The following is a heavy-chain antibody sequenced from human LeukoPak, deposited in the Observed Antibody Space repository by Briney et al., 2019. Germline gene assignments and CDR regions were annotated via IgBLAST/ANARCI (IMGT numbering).Heavy chain of an antibody. CDR1: GYTFTSYD. V-gene: IGHV1-8*01. CDR3: ARAPIGRYCSGGSCYLNLYYFDY. CDR2: MNPNSGNT. Sequence: ASVKVSCKASGYTFTSYDINWVRQAPGQGLEWMGWMNPNSGNTVYAQKFQGRVTMTRNTSISTAYMELSSLRSEDTAVYYCARAPIGRYCSGGSCYLNLYYFDYWGQGTLVTVSS. J-gene: IGHJ4*02. D-gene: IGHD2-15*01.